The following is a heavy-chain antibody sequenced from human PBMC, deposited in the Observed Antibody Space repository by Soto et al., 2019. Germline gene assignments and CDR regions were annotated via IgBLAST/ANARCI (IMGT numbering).Heavy chain of an antibody. V-gene: IGHV3-23*01. J-gene: IGHJ4*02. CDR3: ARDYFEDF. CDR2: ISGSNNNT. CDR1: GFTFSTYA. Sequence: PGGSLRLSCVTSGFTFSTYAMTWVRQAPGKGLEWVSVISGSNNNTWYADSVKGRFTISRDNSKNTLYLQMSSLRAGDTAVYYCARDYFEDFWGQGTLVTVSS. D-gene: IGHD3-22*01.